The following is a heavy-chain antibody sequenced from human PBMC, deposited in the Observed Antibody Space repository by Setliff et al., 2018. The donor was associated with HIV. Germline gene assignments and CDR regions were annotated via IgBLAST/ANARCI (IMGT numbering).Heavy chain of an antibody. J-gene: IGHJ5*02. D-gene: IGHD2-8*01. CDR2: MYYSGST. Sequence: PSETLSLTCNVSGGSISSYYWSWIRQPPGKGLEWIGYMYYSGSTSYNPSLKSRVTTSVGTSRNQFSLKLSSVTAADTAVYYCARYIVLMVYAKFDPWGQGTLVTVS. CDR1: GGSISSYY. V-gene: IGHV4-59*08. CDR3: ARYIVLMVYAKFDP.